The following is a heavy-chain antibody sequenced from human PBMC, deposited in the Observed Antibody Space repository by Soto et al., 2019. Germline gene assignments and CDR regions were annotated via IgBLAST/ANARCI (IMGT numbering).Heavy chain of an antibody. D-gene: IGHD6-19*01. V-gene: IGHV1-18*01. Sequence: ASVKVSCKASGYTFGSHGINWVRQAPGQGLEWMGWISDYSGNTNYAQKFQGRVTMTTDTSTSTAYMELRSLRSDDTAVYFCARDGKADDAFEIWGQGTMVTVSS. CDR2: ISDYSGNT. CDR3: ARDGKADDAFEI. CDR1: GYTFGSHG. J-gene: IGHJ3*02.